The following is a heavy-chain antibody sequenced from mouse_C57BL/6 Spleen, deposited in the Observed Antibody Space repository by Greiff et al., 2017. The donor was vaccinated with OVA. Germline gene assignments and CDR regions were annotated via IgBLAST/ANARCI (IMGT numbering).Heavy chain of an antibody. D-gene: IGHD2-5*01. CDR2: IRSKSNNYAT. Sequence: EVQGVESGGGLVQPKGSLKLSCAASGFSFNTYAMNWVRQAPGKGLEWVARIRSKSNNYATYYADSVKDRFTTSRDDSESMLYLQMNNLKTEDTAMYYCVRQIYSNAWFAYWGQGTLVTVSA. CDR1: GFSFNTYA. J-gene: IGHJ3*01. V-gene: IGHV10-1*01. CDR3: VRQIYSNAWFAY.